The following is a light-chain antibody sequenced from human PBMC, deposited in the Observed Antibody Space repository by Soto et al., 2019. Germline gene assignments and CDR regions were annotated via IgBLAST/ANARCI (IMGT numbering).Light chain of an antibody. Sequence: QSVLTQPPSASGTPGQRVTISCSGSSSNIGSNYVSWYQQLPGTAPKLLIYNNNQRPSGVPDRFSGSKSGTSASLAISGLRSEDEADYYCAAWDDSPSGYVFGTGTKLTVL. CDR1: SSNIGSNY. J-gene: IGLJ1*01. V-gene: IGLV1-47*01. CDR2: NNN. CDR3: AAWDDSPSGYV.